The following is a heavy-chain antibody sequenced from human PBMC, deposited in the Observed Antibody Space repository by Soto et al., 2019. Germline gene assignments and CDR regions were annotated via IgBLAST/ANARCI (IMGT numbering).Heavy chain of an antibody. D-gene: IGHD1-7*01. Sequence: GASVKVSCKASGYTFTGYYMHWVRQAPGQGLEWMGWINPNSGGTNYAQKFQGRVTMTRDTSISTAYMELSRLRSDDTAVYYCARDFGLELRFYYYGMDVWGQGTTVTVSS. V-gene: IGHV1-2*02. CDR3: ARDFGLELRFYYYGMDV. CDR1: GYTFTGYY. J-gene: IGHJ6*02. CDR2: INPNSGGT.